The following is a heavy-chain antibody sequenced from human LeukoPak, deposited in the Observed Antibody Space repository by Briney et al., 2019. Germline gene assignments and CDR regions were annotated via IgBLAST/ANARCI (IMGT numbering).Heavy chain of an antibody. CDR2: LDSSGST. CDR1: GFSISGYN. D-gene: IGHD2-21*01. Sequence: SETLSLTCKGSGFSISGYNWSWIRPAAGKGLEWFGRLDSSGSTNYNSSLKSRVTMSIDRSQFSLRLTSVTAADTAIYYCASGTSCGSKCFFDYWGQGILVTVSS. J-gene: IGHJ4*02. CDR3: ASGTSCGSKCFFDY. V-gene: IGHV4-4*07.